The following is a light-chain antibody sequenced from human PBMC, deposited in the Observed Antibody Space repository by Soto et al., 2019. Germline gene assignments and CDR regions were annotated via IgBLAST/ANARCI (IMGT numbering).Light chain of an antibody. CDR2: AAS. Sequence: AIRMTQSPSSLSASTGDRVSITCRASQDISNYLAWYQQKPGKAPNLLIYAASTLRRGVPSTFSGSGSGTDFTLTITYLQSEDFATYCCQQYYTYAPRFGPGAKVDI. V-gene: IGKV1-8*01. CDR3: QQYYTYAPR. CDR1: QDISNY. J-gene: IGKJ3*01.